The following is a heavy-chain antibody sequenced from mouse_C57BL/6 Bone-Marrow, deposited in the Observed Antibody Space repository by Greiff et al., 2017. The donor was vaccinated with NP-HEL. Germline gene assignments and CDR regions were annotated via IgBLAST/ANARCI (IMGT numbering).Heavy chain of an antibody. CDR2: IYPRSGNT. Sequence: VKLQESGAELARPGASVKLSCKASGYTFTSYGISWVKQRTGQGLEWIGEIYPRSGNTYYNEKFKGKATLTADKSSSTAYMELRSLTSEDSAVYFCARGGYYDYDHFDYWGQGTTLTVSS. CDR3: ARGGYYDYDHFDY. CDR1: GYTFTSYG. V-gene: IGHV1-81*01. D-gene: IGHD2-4*01. J-gene: IGHJ2*01.